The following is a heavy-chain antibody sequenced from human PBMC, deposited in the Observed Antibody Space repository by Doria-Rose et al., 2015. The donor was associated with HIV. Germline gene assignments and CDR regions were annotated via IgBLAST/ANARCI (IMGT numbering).Heavy chain of an antibody. J-gene: IGHJ4*02. CDR2: NFSDDER. CDR1: GVSLSSPGMG. Sequence: VTLKESGPVLVKPTETLTLTCTVSGVSLSSPGMGVSWIRQPPGKALEWLSHNFSDDERSYKTSLKSRHTISRGTSKSQVVLTMTDMDPVDTATYYCARIKSSRWYHKYYFDFWGQGTLVIVSA. D-gene: IGHD6-13*01. V-gene: IGHV2-26*01. CDR3: ARIKSSRWYHKYYFDF.